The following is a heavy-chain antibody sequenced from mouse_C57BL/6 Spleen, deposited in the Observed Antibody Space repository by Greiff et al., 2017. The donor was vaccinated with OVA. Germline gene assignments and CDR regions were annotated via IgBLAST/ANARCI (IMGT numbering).Heavy chain of an antibody. D-gene: IGHD2-2*01. V-gene: IGHV1-82*01. Sequence: QVQLQQSGPELVKPGASVKISCKASGYAFSSSWMNWVKQRPGKGLEWIGRIYPGDGDTNSNGKFKGKATLTADKSSSTAYMQLSSLTSEDSAVYFCARVYGYDDGFDYWGQGTTLTVSS. CDR3: ARVYGYDDGFDY. CDR1: GYAFSSSW. CDR2: IYPGDGDT. J-gene: IGHJ2*01.